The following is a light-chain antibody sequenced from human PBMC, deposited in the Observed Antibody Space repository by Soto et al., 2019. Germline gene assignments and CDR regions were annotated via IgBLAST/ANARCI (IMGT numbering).Light chain of an antibody. Sequence: DIQMTQSPSSLSASVGDRVTITCRASQNIFTYLNWYQQRPGKAPNLLIYAASNLQSGVPSRFSGSGSGTDFTLTISSLQPEDFATHYCQHSYSSPTFGQGTKLEIK. CDR3: QHSYSSPT. CDR2: AAS. V-gene: IGKV1-39*01. CDR1: QNIFTY. J-gene: IGKJ2*01.